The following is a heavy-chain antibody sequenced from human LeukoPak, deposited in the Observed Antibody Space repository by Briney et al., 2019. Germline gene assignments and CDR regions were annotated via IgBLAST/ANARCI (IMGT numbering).Heavy chain of an antibody. CDR1: GGSISTYY. V-gene: IGHV4-4*07. Sequence: PSETLSLTCTVSGGSISTYYWTWIRQPAGKGLEWIGRIYTSGGTNYNPSLKSRVTMSVDTSENQFSPKLTSVTAADTAVYYCARGRSSPGADYYYGMDVWGQGTTVTVSS. J-gene: IGHJ6*02. CDR3: ARGRSSPGADYYYGMDV. D-gene: IGHD2-2*01. CDR2: IYTSGGT.